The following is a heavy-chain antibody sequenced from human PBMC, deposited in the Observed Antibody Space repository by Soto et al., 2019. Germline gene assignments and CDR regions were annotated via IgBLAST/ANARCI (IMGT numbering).Heavy chain of an antibody. CDR3: AHSNTLIAAAGIDY. Sequence: SGPTLVNPPQTLTLTCTFSGFSLSTSGVGVGWISQPPGKALEWLALIYWDDDKRYSPSLKSRLTITKDTSKNQVVLTMTNMDPVDTATYYCAHSNTLIAAAGIDYWGQGTLVTSPQ. V-gene: IGHV2-5*02. CDR1: GFSLSTSGVG. D-gene: IGHD6-13*01. J-gene: IGHJ4*02. CDR2: IYWDDDK.